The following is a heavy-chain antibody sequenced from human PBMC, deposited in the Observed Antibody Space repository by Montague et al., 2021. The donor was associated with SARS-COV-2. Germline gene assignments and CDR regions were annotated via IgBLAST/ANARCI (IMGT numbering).Heavy chain of an antibody. CDR2: NYYSGST. V-gene: IGHV4-39*02. CDR1: GGSISSSSYY. Sequence: SETLSLTCTVSGGSISSSSYYWGWIRQPPGKGLEWIGGNYYSGSTYYNPSRKSRVTISVDTTKNHLSLKLLSVTAAATAVYYCSRGSTVTHYWGQGTLVTVSS. CDR3: SRGSTVTHY. J-gene: IGHJ4*02. D-gene: IGHD4-17*01.